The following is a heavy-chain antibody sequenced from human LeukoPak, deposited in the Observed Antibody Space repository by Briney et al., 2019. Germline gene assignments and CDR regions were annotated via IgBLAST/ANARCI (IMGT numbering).Heavy chain of an antibody. Sequence: GASVKVSCKASGYTFTSYDINWVRQATGQGLEWMGWMNPNSGNTGYAQKLQGRVTMTTDTSTSTAYMELRSLRSDDTAVYYCARVNGDAAAFDYWGQGTLVTVSS. CDR3: ARVNGDAAAFDY. V-gene: IGHV1-8*01. D-gene: IGHD2-8*01. J-gene: IGHJ4*02. CDR2: MNPNSGNT. CDR1: GYTFTSYD.